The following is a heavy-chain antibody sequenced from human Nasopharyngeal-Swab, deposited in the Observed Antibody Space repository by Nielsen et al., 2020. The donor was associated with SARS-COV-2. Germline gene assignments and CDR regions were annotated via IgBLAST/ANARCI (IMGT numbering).Heavy chain of an antibody. Sequence: GESLKISCAASGFTFSSYWMCWVRQAPGKGLEWVANIKQDGSEKYYVDSVKGRFTISRDNAKNSLYLQMNSLRAEDTAVYYCARGLFSGSYFGYWGQGTLVTVSS. J-gene: IGHJ4*02. CDR2: IKQDGSEK. D-gene: IGHD1-26*01. CDR3: ARGLFSGSYFGY. V-gene: IGHV3-7*03. CDR1: GFTFSSYW.